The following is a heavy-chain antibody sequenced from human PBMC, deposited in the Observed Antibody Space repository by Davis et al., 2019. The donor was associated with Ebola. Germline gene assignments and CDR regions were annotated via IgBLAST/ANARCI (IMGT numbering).Heavy chain of an antibody. V-gene: IGHV3-21*01. J-gene: IGHJ4*02. CDR2: ISSDSDYI. CDR3: ARDPRGIQGWDNYYFDY. D-gene: IGHD5-18*01. CDR1: GFTFSTYS. Sequence: GESLKISCAASGFTFSTYSMSWVRQAPGKGLEWVSSISSDSDYIYYADSAKGRFTISRDNAKNSLYLQMNSLRAEDTAVYYCARDPRGIQGWDNYYFDYWGQGTLVTVSS.